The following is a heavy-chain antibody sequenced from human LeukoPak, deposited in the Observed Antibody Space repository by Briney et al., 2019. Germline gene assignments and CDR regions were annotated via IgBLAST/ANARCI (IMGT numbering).Heavy chain of an antibody. Sequence: ASVKVSCKASGYTFTVNGISWMRQAPGQGLEWLGWISANSGVTNYAEQFQGRLTLATDTSTSTAYMELRSLRDDDTAVYYCARDRWYAFDYWGQGTLVTVSS. J-gene: IGHJ4*02. CDR1: GYTFTVNG. CDR3: ARDRWYAFDY. V-gene: IGHV1-18*01. D-gene: IGHD6-13*01. CDR2: ISANSGVT.